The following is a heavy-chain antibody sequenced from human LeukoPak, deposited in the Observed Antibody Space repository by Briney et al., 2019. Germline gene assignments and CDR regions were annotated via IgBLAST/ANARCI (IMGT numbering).Heavy chain of an antibody. CDR2: IYPGDSDT. Sequence: GESLKISCKGSGYTFTSYWIGWVRQMPGKGLEWMGIIYPGDSDTRYSPSFQGQVTISADKSISTAYLQWSSLKASDTVMYYCARLYDSSGYPFDYWGQGTLVTVSS. CDR1: GYTFTSYW. V-gene: IGHV5-51*01. J-gene: IGHJ4*02. D-gene: IGHD3-22*01. CDR3: ARLYDSSGYPFDY.